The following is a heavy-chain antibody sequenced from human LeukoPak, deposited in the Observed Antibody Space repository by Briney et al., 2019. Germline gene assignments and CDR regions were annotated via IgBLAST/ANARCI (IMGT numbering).Heavy chain of an antibody. Sequence: GGSLGLSCVASGFSFRNYAIHWVRQAPGKGLEYVSVINTDGRITYYADSVKGRFTISRDNSKNTVYLQMGSLRGEDMAVYYCTRDGGRFCDFDSWGQGALVTVSS. CDR2: INTDGRIT. CDR3: TRDGGRFCDFDS. V-gene: IGHV3-64*02. CDR1: GFSFRNYA. D-gene: IGHD1-26*01. J-gene: IGHJ4*02.